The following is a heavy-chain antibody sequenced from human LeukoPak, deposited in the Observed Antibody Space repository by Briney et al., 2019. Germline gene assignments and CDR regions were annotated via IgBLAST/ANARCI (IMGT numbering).Heavy chain of an antibody. CDR3: ARDAYGGNSWGWFDP. D-gene: IGHD4-23*01. Sequence: SETLSLTCTVSGGSISSSSYYWGWIRQPPGKGLEWIGSIYHSGSTYYNPSLKSRVTISVDTSKNQFSLKLSSVTAADTAVYYCARDAYGGNSWGWFDPWGQGTLVTVSS. J-gene: IGHJ5*02. V-gene: IGHV4-39*07. CDR1: GGSISSSSYY. CDR2: IYHSGST.